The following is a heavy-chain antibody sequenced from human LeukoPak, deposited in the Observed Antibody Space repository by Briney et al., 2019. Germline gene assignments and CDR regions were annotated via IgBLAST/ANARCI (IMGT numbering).Heavy chain of an antibody. CDR1: GGSISSSNW. V-gene: IGHV4-4*02. J-gene: IGHJ4*02. CDR2: IYHSGST. D-gene: IGHD3-10*01. Sequence: SETRSLTCAVSGGSISSSNWWSWVRQPPGKGLEWIGEIYHSGSTNYNPSLKSRVTISVDKSKNQFSLKLSSVTAADTAVYYCAQRETDYYGSGSYYGYWGQGTLVTVSS. CDR3: AQRETDYYGSGSYYGY.